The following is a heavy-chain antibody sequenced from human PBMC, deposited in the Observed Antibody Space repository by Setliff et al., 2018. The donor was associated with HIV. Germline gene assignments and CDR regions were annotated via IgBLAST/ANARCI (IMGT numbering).Heavy chain of an antibody. D-gene: IGHD3-10*01. CDR3: ARGSLRGVLALGMDV. CDR2: INQDGSST. CDR1: GYSISRGY. J-gene: IGHJ6*02. V-gene: IGHV3-7*01. Sequence: ETLSLTCAVSGYSISRGYFWVRQAPGKGLEWVANINQDGSSTSYADSVKGRFTISRDNAKNTLFLQMNSLRAEDTAIYYCARGSLRGVLALGMDVWGQGTTVTVSS.